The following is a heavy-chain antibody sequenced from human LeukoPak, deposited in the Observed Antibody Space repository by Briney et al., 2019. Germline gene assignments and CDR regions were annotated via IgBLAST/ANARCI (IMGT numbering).Heavy chain of an antibody. CDR3: ARDGGSGYYITDHDY. Sequence: GALRLSRAASRFTFSGYEMNWGRQTPGKGRGCVSYISRSGSTIYHADSVKGRFTISRDNAQNSLYLQMTSLRAEDTAVYYCARDGGSGYYITDHDYWGQGTLVNVSS. D-gene: IGHD3-3*01. CDR1: RFTFSGYE. CDR2: ISRSGSTI. J-gene: IGHJ4*02. V-gene: IGHV3-48*03.